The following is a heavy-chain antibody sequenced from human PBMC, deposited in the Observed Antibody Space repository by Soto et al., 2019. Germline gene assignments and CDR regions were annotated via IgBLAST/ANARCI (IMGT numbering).Heavy chain of an antibody. Sequence: PSETLSLTCTVSGGSISSYYWSWIRQPPGKGLEWIGYIYYSGSTNYNPSLKSRVTISVDTSKNQFSLKLSSVTAADTAVYYCARDLAFMVRGGINANWFDPWGQGTLVTVSS. V-gene: IGHV4-59*01. CDR1: GGSISSYY. D-gene: IGHD3-10*01. J-gene: IGHJ5*02. CDR3: ARDLAFMVRGGINANWFDP. CDR2: IYYSGST.